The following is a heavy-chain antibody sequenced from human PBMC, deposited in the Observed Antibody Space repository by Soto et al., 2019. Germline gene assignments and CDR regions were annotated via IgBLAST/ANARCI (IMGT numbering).Heavy chain of an antibody. D-gene: IGHD4-17*01. CDR3: VRGLGYGDYVPFDP. J-gene: IGHJ5*02. CDR2: IYPIFGTA. V-gene: IGHV1-69*01. Sequence: QVQLVQSGAEVKKPGSSVKVSCKASGGTFSSYAISWVRQAPGQGLEWMGGIYPIFGTANYGQKFQGRVTITADESTSTGYMELSSLRFEDTAVYYCVRGLGYGDYVPFDPWGQGTLVTVSS. CDR1: GGTFSSYA.